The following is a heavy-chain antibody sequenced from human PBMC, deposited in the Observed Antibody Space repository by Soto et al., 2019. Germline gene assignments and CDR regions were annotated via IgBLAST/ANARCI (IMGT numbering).Heavy chain of an antibody. CDR3: ARDRVSGYDLGEDYYYYGMDV. CDR1: EFTFSSYA. D-gene: IGHD5-12*01. V-gene: IGHV3-30-3*01. CDR2: ISYDGSNK. J-gene: IGHJ6*02. Sequence: PWGSLRLPCAASEFTFSSYAMHWIRQAPGKGLEWVAVISYDGSNKYYADSVKGRFTISRDNSKNTLYLQMNSLRAEDTAVYYCARDRVSGYDLGEDYYYYGMDVWGQGTTVTVSS.